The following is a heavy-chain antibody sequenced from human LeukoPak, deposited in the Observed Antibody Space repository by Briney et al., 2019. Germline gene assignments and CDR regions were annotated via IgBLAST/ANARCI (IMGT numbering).Heavy chain of an antibody. V-gene: IGHV1-8*01. D-gene: IGHD3-10*01. CDR3: ARGGTLYYYGWEGYYYYGMDV. Sequence: ASVKVSCKASGYTFTSYDINWVRQATGQGLEWMGWMNPNSGNTGYAQKFQGRVTMTRNTSISTAYMELSSLRSEDTAVYYCARGGTLYYYGWEGYYYYGMDVWGQGTTVTVSS. CDR1: GYTFTSYD. J-gene: IGHJ6*02. CDR2: MNPNSGNT.